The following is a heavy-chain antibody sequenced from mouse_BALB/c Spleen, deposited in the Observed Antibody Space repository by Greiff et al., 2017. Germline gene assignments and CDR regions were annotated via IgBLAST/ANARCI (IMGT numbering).Heavy chain of an antibody. Sequence: EVKLVESGGDLVKPGGSLKLSCAASGFTFSSYGMSWARQTPDKRLEWVATISSGGSYTYYPDSVKGRFTISRDNAKNTLYLQMSSLKSEDTAMYYCARQGDGNYAWFAYWGQGTLVTVAA. V-gene: IGHV5-6*01. CDR2: ISSGGSYT. CDR1: GFTFSSYG. J-gene: IGHJ3*01. D-gene: IGHD2-1*01. CDR3: ARQGDGNYAWFAY.